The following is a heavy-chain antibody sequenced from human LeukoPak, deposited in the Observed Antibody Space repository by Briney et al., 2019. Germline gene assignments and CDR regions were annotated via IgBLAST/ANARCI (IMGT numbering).Heavy chain of an antibody. Sequence: GGSLRLSCAASGFTFSDYSFNWVRQAPGKGLEWVSGISGSGDNTYYADSVKGRFTISRDNSKNTLYVQVNSLGTEDTAAYYCAKGSYYDSSGSFYFDYWGQGTLVTVSS. J-gene: IGHJ4*02. V-gene: IGHV3-23*01. CDR1: GFTFSDYS. CDR3: AKGSYYDSSGSFYFDY. CDR2: ISGSGDNT. D-gene: IGHD3-22*01.